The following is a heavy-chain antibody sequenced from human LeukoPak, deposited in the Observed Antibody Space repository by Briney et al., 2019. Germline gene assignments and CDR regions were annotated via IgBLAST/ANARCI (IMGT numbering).Heavy chain of an antibody. V-gene: IGHV3-23*01. CDR1: GFTFSSYA. CDR3: AKDRGGYSYGSYFDY. CDR2: ISGSGGST. D-gene: IGHD5-18*01. Sequence: GGSLRLSCAASGFTFSSYAMSWVRQAPGKGLEWVSAISGSGGSTYYADSVKGRFTISRDNSKNTLYLQMNSLRAEDTAVYYCAKDRGGYSYGSYFDYRGQGTLVTVSS. J-gene: IGHJ4*02.